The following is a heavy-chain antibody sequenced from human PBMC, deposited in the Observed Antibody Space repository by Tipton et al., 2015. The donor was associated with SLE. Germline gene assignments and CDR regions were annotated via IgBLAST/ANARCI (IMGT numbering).Heavy chain of an antibody. V-gene: IGHV1-69*01. CDR3: ARDPWEYSSGWGVYFDY. J-gene: IGHJ4*02. CDR1: GGTFSHYA. CDR2: IIPMFGTA. Sequence: QLVQSGPEVKKPGSSVKVSCKVSGGTFSHYAISWVRQAPGQGLEWMGGIIPMFGTANYAQKFQGRVTISADDSTSTAYMELSRLRSEDTAVYYCARDPWEYSSGWGVYFDYWGQGTLVTVSS. D-gene: IGHD6-19*01.